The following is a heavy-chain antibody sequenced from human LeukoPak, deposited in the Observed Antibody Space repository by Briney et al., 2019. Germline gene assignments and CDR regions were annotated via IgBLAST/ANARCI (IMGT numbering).Heavy chain of an antibody. CDR1: GFTFSSYA. CDR2: ISGSDGST. J-gene: IGHJ5*02. V-gene: IGHV3-23*01. Sequence: GGSLRLSCAASGFTFSSYAMTWVRQAPDKGLEWVSAISGSDGSTYYADSVKGRFTISRDDSQNTLYLQMNSLSAEDTAVYYCAKDRALIVVVPAASFDPWGQGTLVTVSS. D-gene: IGHD2-2*01. CDR3: AKDRALIVVVPAASFDP.